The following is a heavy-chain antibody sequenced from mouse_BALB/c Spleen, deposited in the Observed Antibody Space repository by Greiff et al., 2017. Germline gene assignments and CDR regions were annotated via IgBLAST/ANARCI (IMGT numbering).Heavy chain of an antibody. V-gene: IGHV1-5*01. CDR3: TKSYYRYDKAGPLAY. CDR1: GYTFTSYW. Sequence: VQLKQSGTVLARPGASVKMSCKASGYTFTSYWMHWVKQRPGQGLEWIGAIYPGNSDTSYNQKFKGKAKLTAVTSTSTAYMELSSLTNEDSAVYYCTKSYYRYDKAGPLAYWGQGTLVTVSA. CDR2: IYPGNSDT. J-gene: IGHJ3*01. D-gene: IGHD2-14*01.